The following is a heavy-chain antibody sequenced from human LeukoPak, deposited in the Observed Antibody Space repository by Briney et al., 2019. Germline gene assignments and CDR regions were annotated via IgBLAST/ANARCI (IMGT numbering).Heavy chain of an antibody. CDR1: GYSFSDYF. CDR3: ARAVRRPAIAATPGTGNY. CDR2: INPNSGGT. V-gene: IGHV1-2*02. D-gene: IGHD2-15*01. Sequence: ASVKVSCKASGYSFSDYFMHWVRQAPGQGLEWMGWINPNSGGTNYERNFQGRVTMTRDTSISTAYMELSRLTSDDTAVYYCARAVRRPAIAATPGTGNYWGQGTLVIVSS. J-gene: IGHJ4*02.